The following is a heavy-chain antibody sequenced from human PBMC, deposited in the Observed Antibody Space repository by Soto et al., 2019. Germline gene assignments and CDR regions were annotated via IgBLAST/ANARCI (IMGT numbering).Heavy chain of an antibody. D-gene: IGHD3-22*01. CDR2: ISSSSSTI. V-gene: IGHV3-48*02. CDR1: GFTFSSYS. CDR3: ARVGPYYYDSSGYYSGLYYYGMDV. Sequence: EVQLVESGGGLVQPGGSLRLSCAASGFTFSSYSMNWVRQAPGKGLEWVSYISSSSSTIYYADSVKGRFTISRDNAKNSLYLQMNSLRDEDTAVYYCARVGPYYYDSSGYYSGLYYYGMDVWGQGTTVTVSS. J-gene: IGHJ6*02.